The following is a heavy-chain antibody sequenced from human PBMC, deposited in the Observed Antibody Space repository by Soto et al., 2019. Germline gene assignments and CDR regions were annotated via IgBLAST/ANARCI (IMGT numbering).Heavy chain of an antibody. D-gene: IGHD3-3*01. V-gene: IGHV3-33*01. CDR2: IWYDGSNK. CDR1: GFTFSSYG. Sequence: PGGSLRLXCAASGFTFSSYGMHWVRQAPGKGLEWVAVIWYDGSNKYYADSVKGRFTISRDNSKNTLYLQMNSLRAEDTAVYYCARGPYDFWSGYYNPHYYYYYYMDVWGKGTTVTVS. CDR3: ARGPYDFWSGYYNPHYYYYYYMDV. J-gene: IGHJ6*03.